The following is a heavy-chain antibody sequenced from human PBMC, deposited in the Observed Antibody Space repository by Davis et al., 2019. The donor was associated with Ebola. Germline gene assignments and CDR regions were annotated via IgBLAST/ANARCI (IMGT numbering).Heavy chain of an antibody. CDR3: ARGKTPKVVTGSFDY. V-gene: IGHV1-3*01. D-gene: IGHD2-21*02. CDR2: INAGNGNT. Sequence: ASVKVSCKASGYTFTSYAMHWVRQAPGQRLEWMGWINAGNGNTFYSQKFQGRVTITSDTLASTAYMELSSLRSEDTAVYYCARGKTPKVVTGSFDYWGQGTLVTVSS. J-gene: IGHJ4*02. CDR1: GYTFTSYA.